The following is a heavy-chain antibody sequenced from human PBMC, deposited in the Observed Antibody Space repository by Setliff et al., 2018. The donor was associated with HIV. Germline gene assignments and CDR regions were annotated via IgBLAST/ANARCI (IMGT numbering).Heavy chain of an antibody. V-gene: IGHV3-23*01. CDR2: ISGSGGST. CDR1: GLTFSSYA. D-gene: IGHD6-13*01. CDR3: ARVGYSNFYYYYYMDV. Sequence: GGSLRLSCAASGLTFSSYAMSWVRQAPGKGLEWVSAISGSGGSTYYADSVKGRFTISRDNAKNSLYLQMNSLRAEDTAVYYCARVGYSNFYYYYYMDVWGKGTTVTVSS. J-gene: IGHJ6*03.